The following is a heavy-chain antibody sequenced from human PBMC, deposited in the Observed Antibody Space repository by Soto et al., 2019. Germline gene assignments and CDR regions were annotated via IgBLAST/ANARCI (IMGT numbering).Heavy chain of an antibody. J-gene: IGHJ4*02. Sequence: EVQLVESGGGLVQPGGSLRLSCAASGFTFSSYAMHWVRQAPGKGLEYVSAISSNGGSTYYANSVKGRFTISRDNSKNTLYLQMGSLRAEDMAVYYCARGYLLRTFDYWGQGTLVTVSS. CDR2: ISSNGGST. D-gene: IGHD1-1*01. V-gene: IGHV3-64*01. CDR3: ARGYLLRTFDY. CDR1: GFTFSSYA.